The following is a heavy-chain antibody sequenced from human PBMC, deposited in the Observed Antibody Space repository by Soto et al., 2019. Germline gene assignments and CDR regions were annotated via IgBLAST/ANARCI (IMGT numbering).Heavy chain of an antibody. CDR1: GGSVNSGNYY. V-gene: IGHV4-61*01. J-gene: IGHJ4*02. CDR2: IYYSGST. Sequence: SESLPLTFTVSGGSVNSGNYYWSWFHQPPGKGLEWIGYIYYSGSTNYTPSLKSRVTISVATSKNQFSLKLSSVTAADTAVYYCARTTRSSWFDYWGQRTLVTVSS. CDR3: ARTTRSSWFDY. D-gene: IGHD6-13*01.